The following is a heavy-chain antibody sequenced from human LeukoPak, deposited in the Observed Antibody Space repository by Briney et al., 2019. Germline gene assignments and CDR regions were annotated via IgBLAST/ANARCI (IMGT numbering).Heavy chain of an antibody. V-gene: IGHV4-34*01. J-gene: IGHJ1*01. CDR3: ARGRGDSSGYYYLQH. CDR2: INHSGST. CDR1: GGSFSGYY. D-gene: IGHD3-22*01. Sequence: KPSETLSLTCAVYGGSFSGYYWSWIRQPPGKGLEWIGEINHSGSTNYNPSLKSRVTISIDTSKNQFSLKLSSVTAADTAVYYCARGRGDSSGYYYLQHWGQGTLVTVSS.